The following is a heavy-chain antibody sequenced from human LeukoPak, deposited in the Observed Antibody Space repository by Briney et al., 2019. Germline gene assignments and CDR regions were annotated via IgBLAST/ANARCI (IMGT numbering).Heavy chain of an antibody. CDR2: INPSGGST. Sequence: ASVKVSCKASGGTFSSYAISWVRQAPGQGLEWMGIINPSGGSTSYAQKFQGRVTMTRDTSTSTVYMELSSLRSEDTAVYYCARRGSEFDTYYDFWSGYYPFDYWGQGTLVTVSS. V-gene: IGHV1-46*01. CDR1: GGTFSSYA. D-gene: IGHD3-3*01. J-gene: IGHJ4*02. CDR3: ARRGSEFDTYYDFWSGYYPFDY.